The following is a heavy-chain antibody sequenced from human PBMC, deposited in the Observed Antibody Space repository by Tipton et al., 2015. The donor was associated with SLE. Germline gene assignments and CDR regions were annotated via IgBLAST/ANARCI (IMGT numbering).Heavy chain of an antibody. CDR2: VNHSGST. CDR3: ARGSSSGNTYYSYMDV. Sequence: TLSLTCAVYSGSFGDYFWNWIRQPPGKGLEWIGEVNHSGSTNYSPSLRGRLTISMDTAKNHFALRLSSVTAADTAVYFCARGSSSGNTYYSYMDVWDKGTSVTVSS. CDR1: SGSFGDYF. J-gene: IGHJ6*03. V-gene: IGHV4-34*01. D-gene: IGHD3-22*01.